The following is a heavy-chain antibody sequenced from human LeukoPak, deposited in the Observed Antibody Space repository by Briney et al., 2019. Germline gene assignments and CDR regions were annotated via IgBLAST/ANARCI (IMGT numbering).Heavy chain of an antibody. CDR3: AKDADGSGWYNNWFDP. Sequence: GGTLRLSCAASGFTLSSYGMNWVRQAPGKGLEWVSGISGSGGSTYYADSVKGRFTISRDNSKNTLYLQMNSLRAEDTAVYYCAKDADGSGWYNNWFDPWGQGTLVTVSS. CDR1: GFTLSSYG. D-gene: IGHD6-19*01. CDR2: ISGSGGST. J-gene: IGHJ5*02. V-gene: IGHV3-23*01.